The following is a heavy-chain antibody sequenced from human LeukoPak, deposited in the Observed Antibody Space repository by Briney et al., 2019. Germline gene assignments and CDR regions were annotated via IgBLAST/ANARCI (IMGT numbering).Heavy chain of an antibody. Sequence: SETLSLTCAVYGGSFSGYYWSWIRQHPGKGLEWIGYIYYSGSTYYNPSLESRVTISIDTSKNQFSLQLSSVTAADTAVYYCARDRSGYYRLDSWGQGTLVTVSS. J-gene: IGHJ4*02. CDR1: GGSFSGYY. V-gene: IGHV4-31*11. D-gene: IGHD3-3*01. CDR3: ARDRSGYYRLDS. CDR2: IYYSGST.